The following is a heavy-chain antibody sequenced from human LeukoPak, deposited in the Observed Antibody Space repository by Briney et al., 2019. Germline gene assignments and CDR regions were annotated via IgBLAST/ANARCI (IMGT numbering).Heavy chain of an antibody. Sequence: ASVKVSCKASGYTFTGYYMHWVRQAPGQGLEWMGWINPNSGGTNYAQKLQGRVTMTTDTSTSTAYMELRSLRSDDTAVYYCARDGDRIAVAADYWGQGTLVTVSS. CDR1: GYTFTGYY. J-gene: IGHJ4*02. D-gene: IGHD6-19*01. CDR2: INPNSGGT. V-gene: IGHV1-2*02. CDR3: ARDGDRIAVAADY.